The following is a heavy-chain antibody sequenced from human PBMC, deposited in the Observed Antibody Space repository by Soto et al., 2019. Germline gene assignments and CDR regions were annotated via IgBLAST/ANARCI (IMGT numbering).Heavy chain of an antibody. D-gene: IGHD3-3*01. V-gene: IGHV3-48*01. CDR3: ARGLRFLEGFSTPFDF. CDR1: GFTFRNYH. J-gene: IGHJ4*02. Sequence: EVQLVESGGGLVQPGGSLKLSCAASGFTFRNYHMNWVRQAPGKGLEWVSYITFSGRTIYYADSLKGRFNSSRDNAKDSLYLKMVNLSAEDTAVYYCARGLRFLEGFSTPFDFLGQGTLVTVSS. CDR2: ITFSGRTI.